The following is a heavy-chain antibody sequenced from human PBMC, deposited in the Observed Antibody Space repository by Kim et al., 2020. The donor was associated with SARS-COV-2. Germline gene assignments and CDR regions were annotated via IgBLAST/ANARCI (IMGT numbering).Heavy chain of an antibody. V-gene: IGHV3-23*03. CDR3: AKGGYDILTPLDY. J-gene: IGHJ4*02. CDR1: GFTFSSYA. Sequence: GGSLRLSCAASGFTFSSYAMTWVRQAPGKGLEWVSLIYSDGSGTYYVDSVKGRFTISRDNSKNTLYLQMNSLRVEDTAVYYCAKGGYDILTPLDYWGQGTLVTVSS. D-gene: IGHD3-9*01. CDR2: IYSDGSGT.